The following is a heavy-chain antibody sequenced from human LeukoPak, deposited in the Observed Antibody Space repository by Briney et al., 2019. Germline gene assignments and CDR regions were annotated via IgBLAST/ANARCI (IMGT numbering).Heavy chain of an antibody. CDR3: AKLRGGSSWYFDY. CDR1: GFTFSSYS. CDR2: ISSSSSYI. J-gene: IGHJ4*02. Sequence: PGGSLRLSCAASGFTFSSYSMNWVRQAPGKGLEWVSSISSSSSYIYYADSVKGRFTISRDNSKNTLNLQMNSLRAEDTAVYYCAKLRGGSSWYFDYWGQGTLVTVCS. V-gene: IGHV3-21*04. D-gene: IGHD6-13*01.